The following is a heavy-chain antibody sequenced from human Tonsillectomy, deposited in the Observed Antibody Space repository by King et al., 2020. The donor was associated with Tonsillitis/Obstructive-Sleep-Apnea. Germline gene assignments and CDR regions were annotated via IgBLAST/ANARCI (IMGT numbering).Heavy chain of an antibody. CDR1: GDSVSSNSVA. V-gene: IGHV6-1*02. D-gene: IGHD7-27*01. Sequence: VQLQQSGPGLVKPSQTLSLTCALSGDSVSSNSVAWTWIRQSPSRGLEWLGRTYYRTKWYSDYAMSVKGRTTIDTDTSSNQFSLQLNSVTPEDTAVYYCARGVGKTGWFDPWGHGTLVTVSS. CDR3: ARGVGKTGWFDP. J-gene: IGHJ5*02. CDR2: TYYRTKWYS.